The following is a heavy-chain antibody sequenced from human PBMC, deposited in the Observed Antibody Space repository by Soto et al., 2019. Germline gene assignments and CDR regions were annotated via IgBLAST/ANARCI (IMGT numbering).Heavy chain of an antibody. D-gene: IGHD5-12*01. CDR3: AKATYAGYFYYFDS. J-gene: IGHJ4*02. CDR2: ISWNSGAK. V-gene: IGHV3-9*01. CDR1: GFAFGDSA. Sequence: SLRLSCAGSGFAFGDSAMHWVRQAPGKGLEWVAGISWNSGAKGYADPVKGRFTISRDNAKKSLYLQMNTLRPEDTALYYCAKATYAGYFYYFDSWGQGTLVTVSS.